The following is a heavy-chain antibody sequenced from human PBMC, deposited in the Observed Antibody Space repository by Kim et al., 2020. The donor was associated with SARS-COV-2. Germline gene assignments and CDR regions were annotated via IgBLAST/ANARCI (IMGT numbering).Heavy chain of an antibody. CDR1: GFTFSDYY. CDR3: ARDLGGPSGYDYGNYFDY. J-gene: IGHJ4*02. V-gene: IGHV3-11*05. D-gene: IGHD5-12*01. Sequence: GGSLRLSCAASGFTFSDYYMSWIRQAPGKGLEWVSYISSSSSYTNYADSVKGRFTISRDNAKNSLYLQMNSLRAEDTAVYYCARDLGGPSGYDYGNYFDYWGQGTLVTVSS. CDR2: ISSSSSYT.